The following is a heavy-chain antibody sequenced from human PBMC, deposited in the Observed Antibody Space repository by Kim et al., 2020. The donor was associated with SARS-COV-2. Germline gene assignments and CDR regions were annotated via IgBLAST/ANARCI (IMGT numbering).Heavy chain of an antibody. J-gene: IGHJ3*02. V-gene: IGHV3-30*07. D-gene: IGHD5-18*01. CDR3: ARVPWDKPSGYSYGYGAFDI. Sequence: RITISRDNSKNTLYLQMNSLRAEDTAVYYCARVPWDKPSGYSYGYGAFDIWGQGTMVTVSS.